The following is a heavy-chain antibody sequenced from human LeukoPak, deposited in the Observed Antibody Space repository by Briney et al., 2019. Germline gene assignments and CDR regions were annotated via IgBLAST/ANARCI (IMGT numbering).Heavy chain of an antibody. CDR2: LYSDGST. CDR1: GYTVSRNY. Sequence: GGSLRLSCAASGYTVSRNYMSWVRPAPGKGLEWVSVLYSDGSTYHADSVKGGFTISRDNAKNSPYLQMNSLRAEDTAVYYCVRDPVAVAYAFDIWGQGTMVTVSS. D-gene: IGHD6-19*01. CDR3: VRDPVAVAYAFDI. J-gene: IGHJ3*02. V-gene: IGHV3-53*01.